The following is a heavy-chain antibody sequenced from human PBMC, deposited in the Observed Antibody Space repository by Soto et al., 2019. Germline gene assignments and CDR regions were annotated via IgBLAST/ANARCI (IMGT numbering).Heavy chain of an antibody. Sequence: QLQLQESGPGLVKPSETLSLTCTVSGGSVSRSNCYWGWIRQPPGKGLEWIGSIYYTGSTYYNPSLKSRVTIAADTSKNQFSLKLSSMTATDTAVYYCARLGKMDTTLGGYYYYAMDLWGQGTTVTVSS. CDR2: IYYTGST. CDR3: ARLGKMDTTLGGYYYYAMDL. V-gene: IGHV4-39*01. J-gene: IGHJ6*02. D-gene: IGHD5-18*01. CDR1: GGSVSRSNCY.